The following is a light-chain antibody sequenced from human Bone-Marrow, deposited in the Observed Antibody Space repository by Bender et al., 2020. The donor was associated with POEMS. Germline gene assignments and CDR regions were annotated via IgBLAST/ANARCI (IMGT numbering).Light chain of an antibody. CDR1: PSDVGRYDY. V-gene: IGLV2-8*01. CDR3: VAWDASLNGWV. CDR2: DVR. Sequence: QSALTQPPSASGSPGQSVTISCTGTPSDVGRYDYVSWYQHLPGKAPKLVLYDVRKRPSGVSSRFSGSKSGTSASLAITGLQSDDEAIYFCVAWDASLNGWVFGGGTKLTVL. J-gene: IGLJ3*02.